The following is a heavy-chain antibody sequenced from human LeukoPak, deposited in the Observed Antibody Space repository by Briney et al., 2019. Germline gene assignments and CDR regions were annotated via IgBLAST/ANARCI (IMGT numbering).Heavy chain of an antibody. CDR3: TKDVVPDSGWDLDY. Sequence: GGSLRLSCAASGFTFSSYSMNWVRQAPGKGLEWVSSISSSSSYIYYADSVKGRFTISRDNSKNTLYLQMSSLRTEDTAIYYCTKDVVPDSGWDLDYWGQGTLVTVSS. V-gene: IGHV3-21*04. J-gene: IGHJ4*02. D-gene: IGHD6-19*01. CDR2: ISSSSSYI. CDR1: GFTFSSYS.